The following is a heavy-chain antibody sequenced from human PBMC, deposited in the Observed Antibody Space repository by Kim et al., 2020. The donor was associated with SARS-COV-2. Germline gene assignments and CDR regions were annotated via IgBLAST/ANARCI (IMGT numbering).Heavy chain of an antibody. CDR2: IDGSDGTT. V-gene: IGHV3-23*01. J-gene: IGHJ4*02. CDR1: GFTFTGYA. D-gene: IGHD2-2*03. CDR3: MKGGWGWIWDH. Sequence: GGSLRLSCTTSGFTFTGYAMSWVRQAPGKGLEWVSSIDGSDGTTYYVDYVKGRFTISRDNSKNTLYLQMNSLRADDTAVYYCMKGGWGWIWDHWGQVT.